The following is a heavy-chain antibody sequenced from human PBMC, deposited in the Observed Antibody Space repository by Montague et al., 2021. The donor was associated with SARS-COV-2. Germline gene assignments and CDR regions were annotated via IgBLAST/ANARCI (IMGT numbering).Heavy chain of an antibody. Sequence: TLSLTCTVAGGSISGDNYYWTWIRQHPGKGLEWIAYIYYTGSTYYXPSVQSRLRTSLNTSKNQFSLTLTSVTAADTSVYYCARNRGWGASGAGYSDLWGRGTVVTVSS. D-gene: IGHD5-18*01. CDR2: IYYTGST. CDR3: ARNRGWGASGAGYSDL. CDR1: GGSISGDNYY. V-gene: IGHV4-31*03. J-gene: IGHJ2*01.